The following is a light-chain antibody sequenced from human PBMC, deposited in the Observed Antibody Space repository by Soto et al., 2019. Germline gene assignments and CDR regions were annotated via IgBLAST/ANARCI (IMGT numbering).Light chain of an antibody. CDR3: QQYNKWTKT. CDR2: GAS. J-gene: IGKJ1*01. CDR1: QRIXSN. Sequence: MVLTQSPATLSVSPGDGATLSCRASQRIXSNVACYQQKPGQAPRLLLDGASARATGGPARLSGSGSGTQFTLTISSLHSEDFAAYYCQQYNKWTKTFGQGTKVDIK. V-gene: IGKV3-15*01.